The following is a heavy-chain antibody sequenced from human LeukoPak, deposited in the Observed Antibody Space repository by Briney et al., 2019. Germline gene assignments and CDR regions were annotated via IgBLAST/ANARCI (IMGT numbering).Heavy chain of an antibody. D-gene: IGHD5-24*01. V-gene: IGHV3-48*01. CDR3: ARDTPTDGDAFDI. CDR1: GFTFSSYS. J-gene: IGHJ3*02. CDR2: ISSSSSTI. Sequence: SGGSLRLSCAASGFTFSSYSMNWVRLAPGKGLEWVSYISSSSSTIYYADSVKGRFTISRDNAKNSLYLQMNSLRAEDTAVYYCARDTPTDGDAFDIWGQGTMVTVSS.